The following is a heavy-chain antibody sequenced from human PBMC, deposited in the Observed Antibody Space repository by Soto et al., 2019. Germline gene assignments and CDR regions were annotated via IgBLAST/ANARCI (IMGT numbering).Heavy chain of an antibody. D-gene: IGHD1-26*01. Sequence: GASVKVSCKTSGGTFSSYAISWVRQAPGQGLEWMGGIVPIVDTSTYAQKFQGRVTITADESTSTVYMELSSLRSDDTAVYYCAGAVSYSVGARLDYWGQGPRSPSPQ. CDR1: GGTFSSYA. CDR2: IVPIVDTS. J-gene: IGHJ4*02. CDR3: AGAVSYSVGARLDY. V-gene: IGHV1-69*13.